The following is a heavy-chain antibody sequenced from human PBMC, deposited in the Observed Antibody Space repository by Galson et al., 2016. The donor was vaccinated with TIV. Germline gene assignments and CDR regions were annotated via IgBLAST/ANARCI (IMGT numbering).Heavy chain of an antibody. D-gene: IGHD3-22*01. CDR2: ISGGGDST. CDR3: AKIDSSGYNYGGRFVY. Sequence: SLRLSCAASGFTFSSHAITWVRQAPGKGLEWISAISGGGDSTYHTDSVKGRFTISRDNSKNTVFLQMNSLRVEDTAVYYCAKIDSSGYNYGGRFVYWGQGTLVTVSS. J-gene: IGHJ4*02. V-gene: IGHV3-23*01. CDR1: GFTFSSHA.